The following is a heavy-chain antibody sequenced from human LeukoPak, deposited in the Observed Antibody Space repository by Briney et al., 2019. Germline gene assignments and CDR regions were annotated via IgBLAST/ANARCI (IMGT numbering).Heavy chain of an antibody. Sequence: SETLSLTCTVPGGSISSGDYYWSWIRQPPGKGLEWIGYIYYSGSTYYNPSLKSRVTISVDTSKNQFSLKLSSVTAADTAVYYCARGGTPDIVVVPAALEGIVGASTLPLPFDYWGQGTLVTVSS. J-gene: IGHJ4*02. CDR2: IYYSGST. CDR1: GGSISSGDYY. V-gene: IGHV4-30-4*01. D-gene: IGHD2-2*01. CDR3: ARGGTPDIVVVPAALEGIVGASTLPLPFDY.